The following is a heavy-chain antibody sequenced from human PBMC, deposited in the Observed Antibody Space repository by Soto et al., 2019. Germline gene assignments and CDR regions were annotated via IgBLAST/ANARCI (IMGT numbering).Heavy chain of an antibody. D-gene: IGHD4-17*01. V-gene: IGHV3-23*01. CDR2: ISGSGDNT. CDR3: APLGQYGDSRYYYGMDV. Sequence: EVQLLGSGGGLVQPGESLRVSCAASGFTFSTYAMSWVRQAPGKGLEWVSAISGSGDNTYYADSVKGRFTISRDNSKNTLNLHMTSLRAEDTAIYYCAPLGQYGDSRYYYGMDVWGQGTTVTVSS. CDR1: GFTFSTYA. J-gene: IGHJ6*02.